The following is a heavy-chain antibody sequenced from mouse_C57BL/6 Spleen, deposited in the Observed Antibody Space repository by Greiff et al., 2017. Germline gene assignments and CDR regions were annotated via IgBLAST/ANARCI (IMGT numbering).Heavy chain of an antibody. J-gene: IGHJ1*03. CDR3: ERGYYYGSSYWYFDV. V-gene: IGHV1-55*01. CDR1: GYTFTSYW. D-gene: IGHD1-1*01. Sequence: VQLQQPGAELVKPGASVKMSCKASGYTFTSYWITWVKQRPGQGLEWIGDIYPGSGSTNYNEKFKSKATLTVDTSSSTAYMQLSSLTSEDSAVYDCERGYYYGSSYWYFDVWGTGTTVTVAS. CDR2: IYPGSGST.